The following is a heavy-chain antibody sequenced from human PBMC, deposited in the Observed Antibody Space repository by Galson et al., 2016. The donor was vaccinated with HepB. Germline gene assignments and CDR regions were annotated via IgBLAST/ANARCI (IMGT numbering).Heavy chain of an antibody. D-gene: IGHD4-17*01. V-gene: IGHV4-31*03. CDR3: ARMGGDYGWGEDYSFYMDV. Sequence: TLSLTCRVFGGSINNGGYYWSWIRQQPGKGLEWIGHISYSGSSYNNPSLKSRVNISTHRSENQFSLRLISVTAADTAVYYCARMGGDYGWGEDYSFYMDVWGKGTPVTDSS. CDR1: GGSINNGGYY. J-gene: IGHJ6*03. CDR2: ISYSGSS.